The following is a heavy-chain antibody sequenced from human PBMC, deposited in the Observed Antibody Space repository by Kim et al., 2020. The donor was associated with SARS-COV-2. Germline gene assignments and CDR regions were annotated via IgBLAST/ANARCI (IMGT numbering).Heavy chain of an antibody. J-gene: IGHJ5*02. CDR2: IIPIFGTA. CDR1: GGTFSSYA. CDR3: AGGGWSIAARSSVWFDP. V-gene: IGHV1-69*13. Sequence: SVKVSCKASGGTFSSYAISWVRQAPGQGLEWMGGIIPIFGTANYAQKFQGRVTITADESTSTAYMELSSLRSEDTAVYYCAGGGWSIAARSSVWFDPWGQGTLVTVSS. D-gene: IGHD6-6*01.